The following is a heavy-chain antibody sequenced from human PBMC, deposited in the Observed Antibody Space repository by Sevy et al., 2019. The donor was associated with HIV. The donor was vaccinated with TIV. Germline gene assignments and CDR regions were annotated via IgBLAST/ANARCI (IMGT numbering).Heavy chain of an antibody. CDR3: ARGVASSGAYKFDY. Sequence: SETQSLTCTVSGGSVGNDDYYWSWIRQPPGKGLEWIGYIFYSGSTYYNPSLKSRGSISVDTSKNHFSLRLRSVTAADTAVYYCARGVASSGAYKFDYWGPGTLVTVSS. CDR2: IFYSGST. J-gene: IGHJ4*02. V-gene: IGHV4-30-4*01. D-gene: IGHD6-13*01. CDR1: GGSVGNDDYY.